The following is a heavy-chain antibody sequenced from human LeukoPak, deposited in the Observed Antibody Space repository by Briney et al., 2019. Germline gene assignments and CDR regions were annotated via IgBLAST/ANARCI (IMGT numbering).Heavy chain of an antibody. J-gene: IGHJ5*02. D-gene: IGHD3-16*02. Sequence: GGSLRLSCAASGFTFSSYWMSWVRQAPGKGLEWVANIKQDGSEKYYVDSLKGRFTISRDNAKNSLYLQMNSLRAEDTAVYYCARGYISPRMNWFDPWGQGTLVTVSS. CDR1: GFTFSSYW. CDR2: IKQDGSEK. CDR3: ARGYISPRMNWFDP. V-gene: IGHV3-7*05.